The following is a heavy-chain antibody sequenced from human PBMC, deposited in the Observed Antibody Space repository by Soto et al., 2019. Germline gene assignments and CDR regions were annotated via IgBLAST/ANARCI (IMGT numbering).Heavy chain of an antibody. Sequence: PGGSLRLSCVASGFAFTSYRMHWVRQAPGKGLVWVSRIKTDGSRTTYADSVKGRFTISRDNAKNTLYLQMNSLRAEDTAVYYCAREPRASNGDYINSYYYMDVWGTGTTVTVSS. D-gene: IGHD4-17*01. V-gene: IGHV3-74*03. CDR1: GFAFTSYR. CDR2: IKTDGSRT. CDR3: AREPRASNGDYINSYYYMDV. J-gene: IGHJ6*03.